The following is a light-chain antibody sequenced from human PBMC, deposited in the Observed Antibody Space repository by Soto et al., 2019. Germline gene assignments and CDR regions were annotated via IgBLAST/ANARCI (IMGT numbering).Light chain of an antibody. Sequence: EKVTXSCRASQNIRSSLAWYQQRPGQAPMLLIYDASTSATCIPARLSGGGSGTEFTVTISSLQAEDFAIYYCQQYDILPPYTF. CDR1: QNIRSS. V-gene: IGKV3-15*01. CDR3: QQYDILPPYT. CDR2: DAS. J-gene: IGKJ2*01.